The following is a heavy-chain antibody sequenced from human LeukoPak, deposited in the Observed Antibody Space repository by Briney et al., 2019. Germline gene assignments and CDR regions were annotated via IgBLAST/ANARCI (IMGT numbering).Heavy chain of an antibody. Sequence: GASVKVSCKASGYTFTGYYMHWVRQAPGQGLEWMGIINPSGGSTSYAQKFQGRVTMTRDTSTSTVYMELSSLRSEDTAVYYCARVPPVPPYGMDVWGQGTTVTVSS. V-gene: IGHV1-46*01. J-gene: IGHJ6*02. CDR2: INPSGGST. D-gene: IGHD6-6*01. CDR1: GYTFTGYY. CDR3: ARVPPVPPYGMDV.